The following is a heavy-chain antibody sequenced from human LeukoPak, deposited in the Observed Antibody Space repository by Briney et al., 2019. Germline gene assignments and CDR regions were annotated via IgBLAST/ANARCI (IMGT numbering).Heavy chain of an antibody. V-gene: IGHV4-38-2*02. CDR1: DYSISSSYY. J-gene: IGHJ5*02. Sequence: SETLSLTCTVSDYSISSSYYWGWIRQPPGKGLEWFGIIYHSGSTYYNPSLKSRVTISVDTSKNQFSLKLSSVTAADTAVYYCATVNSSGYSNWFDPWGQGTLVTVSS. CDR2: IYHSGST. CDR3: ATVNSSGYSNWFDP. D-gene: IGHD3-22*01.